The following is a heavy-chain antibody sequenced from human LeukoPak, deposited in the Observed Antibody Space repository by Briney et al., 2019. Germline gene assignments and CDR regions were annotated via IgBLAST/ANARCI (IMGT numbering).Heavy chain of an antibody. D-gene: IGHD2-15*01. Sequence: SETLSLTCTVSGGSISSSDYYWGWIRQPPGKGLEWIGSIYFGGSTYYNPSLKSRVTISVDTSMNQFSLKLSFVTTAGTAVYYCARALGYCSGGSCTRGYNWFDPWGQGTLVTVSS. CDR2: IYFGGST. CDR3: ARALGYCSGGSCTRGYNWFDP. CDR1: GGSISSSDYY. J-gene: IGHJ5*02. V-gene: IGHV4-39*01.